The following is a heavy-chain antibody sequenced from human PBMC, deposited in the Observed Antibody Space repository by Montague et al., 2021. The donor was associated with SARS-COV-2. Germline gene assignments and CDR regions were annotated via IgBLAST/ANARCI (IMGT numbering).Heavy chain of an antibody. J-gene: IGHJ4*02. CDR1: GGSMSDYY. CDR3: ARLTQLGYCSSASCSPALYFDY. V-gene: IGHV4-59*01. Sequence: SETLSLTCTVSGGSMSDYYWTWTRQPPGKGPEWIGYFSRSGGSNYSPSLRGRVTISLVTSRSQFSLQLSSVTAADTAFYYCARLTQLGYCSSASCSPALYFDYWGQGFLVSVSS. CDR2: FSRSGGS. D-gene: IGHD2-15*01.